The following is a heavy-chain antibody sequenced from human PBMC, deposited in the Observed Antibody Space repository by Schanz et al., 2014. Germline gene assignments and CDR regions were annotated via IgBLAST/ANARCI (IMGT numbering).Heavy chain of an antibody. J-gene: IGHJ4*02. D-gene: IGHD1-26*01. Sequence: ELQLEESGGGLVQPGGSLRLSCAASGFTFSAYWMTWVRQAPGKGLDWVGIIKPDGSEKFYVDSVKGRFTISRDNAKNLMYLHLNSLRAEDTAVYYCAREVGGSFGQHYWGQGALVTVSS. CDR1: GFTFSAYW. CDR3: AREVGGSFGQHY. CDR2: IKPDGSEK. V-gene: IGHV3-7*01.